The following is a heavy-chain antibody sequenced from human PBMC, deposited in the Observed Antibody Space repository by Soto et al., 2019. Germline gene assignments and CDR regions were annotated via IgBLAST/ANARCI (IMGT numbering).Heavy chain of an antibody. J-gene: IGHJ5*02. D-gene: IGHD3-3*01. V-gene: IGHV1-46*01. CDR2: INPSGGST. CDR1: GYTFTSYY. CDR3: ARDARWASITIFGVVKYNWFDP. Sequence: VASVKVSCKASGYTFTSYYMHWVRQAPGQGLEWMGIINPSGGSTSYAQKFQGRVTMTRDTSTSTVYMELSSLRSEDTAVYYCARDARWASITIFGVVKYNWFDPWGQGTLVTVSS.